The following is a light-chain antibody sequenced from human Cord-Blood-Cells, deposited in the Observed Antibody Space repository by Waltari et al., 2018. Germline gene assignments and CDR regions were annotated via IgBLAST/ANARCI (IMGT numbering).Light chain of an antibody. J-gene: IGKJ4*01. CDR2: WAS. CDR1: PSVLYSSNNKNY. CDR3: QQYYSTPLT. Sequence: DIVMTQSPDSLAVSLGERATLHCKSSPSVLYSSNNKNYLAWYQQKPGQSPKLLIYWASTRESGVPDRFSGSGSGTDFTLTISSLQAEDVAVYYCQQYYSTPLTFGGGTKVEIK. V-gene: IGKV4-1*01.